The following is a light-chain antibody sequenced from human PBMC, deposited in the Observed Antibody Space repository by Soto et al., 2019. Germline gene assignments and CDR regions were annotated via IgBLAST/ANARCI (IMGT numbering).Light chain of an antibody. CDR3: SSYTSSSLLV. J-gene: IGLJ2*01. CDR1: SSDVGGYNY. Sequence: QSALTQPASVSGSPGQSMTISCTGTSSDVGGYNYVSWYQQHPGKAPKLMIYDVSNRPSGVSNRFSGSKSGNTASLTISGLQAEDEADYYCSSYTSSSLLVFGGGTKVIVL. CDR2: DVS. V-gene: IGLV2-14*01.